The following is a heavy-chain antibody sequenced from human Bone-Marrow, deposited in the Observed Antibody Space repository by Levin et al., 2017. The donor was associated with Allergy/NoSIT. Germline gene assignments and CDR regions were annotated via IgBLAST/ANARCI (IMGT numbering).Heavy chain of an antibody. CDR1: GYSFGTHW. CDR2: IYPDDSDT. V-gene: IGHV5-51*01. Sequence: KVSCKGSGYSFGTHWIAWVRQMPGKGLEWMGMIYPDDSDTKYNPSFQGQVTISGDKSTNTAYLQWGSLKASDSAMYYCARQGGDSADGFDYWGQGILVTVSS. J-gene: IGHJ4*02. CDR3: ARQGGDSADGFDY. D-gene: IGHD4-17*01.